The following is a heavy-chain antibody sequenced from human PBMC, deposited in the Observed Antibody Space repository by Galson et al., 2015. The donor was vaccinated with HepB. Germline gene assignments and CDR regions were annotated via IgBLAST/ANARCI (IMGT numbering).Heavy chain of an antibody. V-gene: IGHV3-7*01. CDR1: GFTFSSYS. D-gene: IGHD3-3*01. Sequence: SLRLSCAASGFTFSSYSMNWVRQAPGKGLEWVANIKQDGSEKYYVDSVKGQFTISRDNAKNSLYLQMNSLRAEDTAVYYCARDGTAGVFGTYDYWGQGTLVTVSS. CDR2: IKQDGSEK. J-gene: IGHJ4*02. CDR3: ARDGTAGVFGTYDY.